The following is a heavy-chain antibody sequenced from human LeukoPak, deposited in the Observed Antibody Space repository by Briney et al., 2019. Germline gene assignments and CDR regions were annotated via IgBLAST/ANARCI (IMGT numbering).Heavy chain of an antibody. V-gene: IGHV3-21*06. D-gene: IGHD3-22*01. J-gene: IGHJ4*02. CDR3: ARDYSPPHWFDGSGYFDG. Sequence: GGSLRLSCAASGFNFGSYSMNWVRQAPGKGLEWVSSITTSSKYIHYGDSVKGRFTISRDNAKNLLYLQMSSLRAEDTALYYCARDYSPPHWFDGSGYFDGWGQGTLVTVSS. CDR1: GFNFGSYS. CDR2: ITTSSKYI.